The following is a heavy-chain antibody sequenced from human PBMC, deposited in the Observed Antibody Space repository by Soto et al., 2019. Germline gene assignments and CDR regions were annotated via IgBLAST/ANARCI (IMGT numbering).Heavy chain of an antibody. CDR3: ARDIAAAGTPY. J-gene: IGHJ4*02. CDR1: GFTFSSYA. Sequence: PGGSLRLSCAASGFTFSSYAMSWVRQAPGKGLEWVSAISGSGGSTYYADSVKGRFTISRDNAKNTLYLQMNSLRAEDAAVYYCARDIAAAGTPYWGQGTLVTVSS. D-gene: IGHD6-13*01. V-gene: IGHV3-23*01. CDR2: ISGSGGST.